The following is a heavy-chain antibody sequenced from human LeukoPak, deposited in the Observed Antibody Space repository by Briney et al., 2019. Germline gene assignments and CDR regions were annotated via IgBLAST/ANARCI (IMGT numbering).Heavy chain of an antibody. CDR2: ISSSSSYI. CDR3: ARVDRGGNYYFDY. CDR1: GFTFSSYS. J-gene: IGHJ4*02. V-gene: IGHV3-21*01. Sequence: GGSLRLSCAASGFTFSSYSMNWVRQAPGKGLEWVSSISSSSSYIYYADSVKGRFTISRDNAKTSLYLQMNSLRAEDTAVYYCARVDRGGNYYFDYWGQGTLVTVSS. D-gene: IGHD3-10*01.